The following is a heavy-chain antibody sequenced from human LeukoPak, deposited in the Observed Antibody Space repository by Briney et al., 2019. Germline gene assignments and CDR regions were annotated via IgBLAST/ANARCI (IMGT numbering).Heavy chain of an antibody. Sequence: GASVKVSCKASGYTFTRYGISWVRQAPGQGLQWLGWISASNGNTNYAQKFQGRATITADKSTSTAYMELSSLRSEDTAVYYCARVSRRLWFGESPYRGDMDVWGKGTTVTISS. D-gene: IGHD3-10*01. CDR1: GYTFTRYG. CDR3: ARVSRRLWFGESPYRGDMDV. V-gene: IGHV1-18*01. J-gene: IGHJ6*03. CDR2: ISASNGNT.